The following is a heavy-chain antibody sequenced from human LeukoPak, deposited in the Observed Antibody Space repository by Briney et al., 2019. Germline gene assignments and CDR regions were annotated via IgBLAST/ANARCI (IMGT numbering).Heavy chain of an antibody. CDR2: IRGNGEKT. D-gene: IGHD1-1*01. Sequence: PRESLRLSCSASGFTFTTIATTWVRPAHGKGMGWVSTIRGNGEKTHHADSVTGRFTISRENSKKPLYLKMNSLRGEDSAIYYCAKGQELDDGVFDSWGQGTLVTVSS. J-gene: IGHJ4*02. V-gene: IGHV3-23*01. CDR3: AKGQELDDGVFDS. CDR1: GFTFTTIA.